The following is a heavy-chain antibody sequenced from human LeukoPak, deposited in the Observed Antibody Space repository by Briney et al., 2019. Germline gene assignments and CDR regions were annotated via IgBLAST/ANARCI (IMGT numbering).Heavy chain of an antibody. D-gene: IGHD6-13*01. CDR2: IYYSGST. V-gene: IGHV4-31*03. J-gene: IGHJ4*02. Sequence: SETLSLTCTVSGGSISSGGYYWSWIRQHPGKGLEWIGYIYYSGSTNYNPSLKSRVTISVDTSKNQFSLKLSSVTAADTAVYYCGRGPSGIAAADDPFDYWGQGTLVTVSS. CDR3: GRGPSGIAAADDPFDY. CDR1: GGSISSGGYY.